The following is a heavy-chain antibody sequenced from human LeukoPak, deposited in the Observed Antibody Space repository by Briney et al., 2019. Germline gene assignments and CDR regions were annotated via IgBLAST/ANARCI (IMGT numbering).Heavy chain of an antibody. CDR1: GGSFSVYY. Sequence: PSETLSLTCAVYGGSFSVYYWSWIRQPPGKGLEWIGEINHSGSTNYNPSLKSRVTISVDTSKNQFSLKLSSVTAADTAVYYCARGYPMIVVVPYCYFDLWGRGTLVTVSS. CDR2: INHSGST. V-gene: IGHV4-34*01. D-gene: IGHD3-22*01. J-gene: IGHJ2*01. CDR3: ARGYPMIVVVPYCYFDL.